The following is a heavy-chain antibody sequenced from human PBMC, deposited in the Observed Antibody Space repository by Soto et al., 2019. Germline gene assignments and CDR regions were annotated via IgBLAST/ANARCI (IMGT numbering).Heavy chain of an antibody. Sequence: EVQLVESGGGLVQPGGSLRLSCAASGFTLSTYDMHWVRQATGKGLEWVSGIGTAGDTYYPGSVKGRFTNSRENAKNSLYLQMNSLSIGDTAVYYCARGGYCSGGGCSLSYFWFDPWGQGTLVTVSS. V-gene: IGHV3-13*01. CDR2: IGTAGDT. D-gene: IGHD2-15*01. J-gene: IGHJ5*02. CDR1: GFTLSTYD. CDR3: ARGGYCSGGGCSLSYFWFDP.